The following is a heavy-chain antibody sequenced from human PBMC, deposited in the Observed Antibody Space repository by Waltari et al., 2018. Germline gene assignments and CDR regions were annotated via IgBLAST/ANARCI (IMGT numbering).Heavy chain of an antibody. J-gene: IGHJ3*02. CDR2: ISSSSSTI. D-gene: IGHD4-17*01. V-gene: IGHV3-48*04. Sequence: EVQLVESGGGLVQPGGSLRLSCAASGFTFSSYSMNWVRQAPGKGLEWVSYISSSSSTIYYADSVKGRFTISRDNAKNSLYLQMNSLRAEDTAVYYCARDTDRPRSWAFDIWGQGTMVTVSS. CDR1: GFTFSSYS. CDR3: ARDTDRPRSWAFDI.